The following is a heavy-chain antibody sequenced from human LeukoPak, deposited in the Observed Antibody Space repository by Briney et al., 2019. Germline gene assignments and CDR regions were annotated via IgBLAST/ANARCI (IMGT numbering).Heavy chain of an antibody. V-gene: IGHV4-59*03. CDR3: AGVGDGGGYSVHFNN. CDR1: GGSISSHY. Sequence: SETLSLTCTVSGGSISSHYWSWIRQPPGKGLEWIGYIYYSGSTNYNPSLKSRVTISVDTSKNQFSLKLSSVTAADTAMYYCAGVGDGGGYSVHFNNWGRGTLATVSS. CDR2: IYYSGST. D-gene: IGHD3-22*01. J-gene: IGHJ4*02.